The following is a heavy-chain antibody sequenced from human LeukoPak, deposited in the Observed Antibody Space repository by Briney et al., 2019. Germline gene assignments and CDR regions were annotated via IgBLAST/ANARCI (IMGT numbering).Heavy chain of an antibody. J-gene: IGHJ3*02. CDR3: AKDRRWASKGAFDI. Sequence: GGSLRLSCAASGFTFSDYYMSWIRQAPGKGLEWVSYISSSGSTIYYADSVKGRFTISRDNSKNTLYLQMNSLRAEDTAVYYCAKDRRWASKGAFDIWGQGTMVTVSS. D-gene: IGHD4-23*01. CDR1: GFTFSDYY. CDR2: ISSSGSTI. V-gene: IGHV3-11*04.